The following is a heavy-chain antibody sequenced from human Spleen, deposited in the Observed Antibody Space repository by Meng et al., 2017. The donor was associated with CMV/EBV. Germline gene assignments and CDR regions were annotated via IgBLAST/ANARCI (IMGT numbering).Heavy chain of an antibody. CDR1: GFTFSSYW. CDR2: INSDGSST. Sequence: GALRLSCAASGFTFSSYWMHWVRQAPGKGLVWVSRINSDGSSTSYADSVKGRFTISRDNAKNTLYLQMNSLRAEDTAVYYCARGSYSSSWYRLGYYGMDVWGQGTTVTVSS. CDR3: ARGSYSSSWYRLGYYGMDV. V-gene: IGHV3-74*01. D-gene: IGHD6-13*01. J-gene: IGHJ6*02.